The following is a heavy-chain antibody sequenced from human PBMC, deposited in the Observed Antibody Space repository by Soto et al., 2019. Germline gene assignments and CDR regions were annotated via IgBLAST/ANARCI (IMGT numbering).Heavy chain of an antibody. D-gene: IGHD2-21*02. CDR2: ISYDGSNK. J-gene: IGHJ4*02. CDR1: GFNFSSYG. CDR3: AKDLRRRVVTAPMGY. Sequence: PGGSLRLSCAASGFNFSSYGMHWVRQAPGKGLEWVAVISYDGSNKYYADSVKGRFTISRDNSKNTLYLQMNSLRAEDTAVYYCAKDLRRRVVTAPMGYWGQGTLVTVSS. V-gene: IGHV3-30*18.